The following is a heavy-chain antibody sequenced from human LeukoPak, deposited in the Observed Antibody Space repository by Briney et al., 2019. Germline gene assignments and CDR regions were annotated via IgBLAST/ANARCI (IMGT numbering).Heavy chain of an antibody. J-gene: IGHJ4*02. D-gene: IGHD5-12*01. V-gene: IGHV4-59*01. CDR3: ARVGNVDIVATNSYYFDY. Sequence: PSETLSLTCTVSGGSISSYYWSWIRQPPGKALEWIGYIYYSGSTNYNPSLKSRVTISVDTSKNQFSLKLSSVTAADTAVYYCARVGNVDIVATNSYYFDYWGQGTLVTVSS. CDR2: IYYSGST. CDR1: GGSISSYY.